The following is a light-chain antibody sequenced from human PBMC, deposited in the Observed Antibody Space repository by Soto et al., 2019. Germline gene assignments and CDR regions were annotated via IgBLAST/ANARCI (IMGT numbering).Light chain of an antibody. CDR1: SSNIGSNT. J-gene: IGLJ1*01. Sequence: QSVLTQPPSASGTPGQRVTISCSGSSSNIGSNTVNWYQQVPGTAPKLLIYSNNQRPSGVPDRFSGSKSGTSASLAISGLQSEDEADYYCAAWDDSLNGYVFGTGTRSPS. CDR2: SNN. V-gene: IGLV1-44*01. CDR3: AAWDDSLNGYV.